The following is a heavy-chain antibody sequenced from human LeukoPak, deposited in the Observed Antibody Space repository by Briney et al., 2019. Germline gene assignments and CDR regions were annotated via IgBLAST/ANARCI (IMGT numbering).Heavy chain of an antibody. CDR3: ARHRYSSAWSVVDY. CDR1: GGSISSSSYY. Sequence: SETLSLTCTVSGGSISSSSYYWVWIRQPPGKGLEWIGSIYYSGSTYYNPSLKSRVTISVDTSKNQFSLKLSSVTAADTAVYYCARHRYSSAWSVVDYWGQGTLVTVSS. V-gene: IGHV4-39*01. CDR2: IYYSGST. J-gene: IGHJ4*02. D-gene: IGHD6-19*01.